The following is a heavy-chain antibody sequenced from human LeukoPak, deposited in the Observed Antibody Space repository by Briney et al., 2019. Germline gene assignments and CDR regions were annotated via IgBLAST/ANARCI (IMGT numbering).Heavy chain of an antibody. CDR2: IYYSGST. Sequence: SETLSLTCAVSGGSISSGGHSWSWIRQPPGKGLEWIGSIYYSGSTYYNPSLKSRVTISVDTSKNQFSLKLSSVTAADTAVYYCARLRHWFDPWGQGTLVTVSS. CDR3: ARLRHWFDP. CDR1: GGSISSGGHS. D-gene: IGHD4-17*01. J-gene: IGHJ5*02. V-gene: IGHV4-39*01.